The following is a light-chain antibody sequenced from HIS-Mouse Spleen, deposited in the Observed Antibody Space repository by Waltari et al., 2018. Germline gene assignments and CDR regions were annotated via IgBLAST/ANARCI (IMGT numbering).Light chain of an antibody. CDR3: YSTDSSGNHRV. CDR2: EDS. CDR1: ALPTKY. Sequence: SYELTQPPSVSVSPGQTARITCSGDALPTKYAYWYQQKSGQAPVLVIYEDSKRPSGSPGGVSGSRSGTMATWTISGAQVEDEADYYGYSTDSSGNHRVFGGGTKLTVL. J-gene: IGLJ2*01. V-gene: IGLV3-10*01.